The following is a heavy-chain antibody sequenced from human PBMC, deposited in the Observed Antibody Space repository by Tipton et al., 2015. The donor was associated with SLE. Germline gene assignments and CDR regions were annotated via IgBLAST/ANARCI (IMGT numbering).Heavy chain of an antibody. CDR2: MDHSGIT. CDR3: ARERDCGSDCFGSYYYMDV. J-gene: IGHJ6*03. D-gene: IGHD2-21*01. CDR1: GGSFSGYY. V-gene: IGHV4-34*01. Sequence: TLSLTCAVYGGSFSGYYWSWIRQPPGKGLEWIGEMDHSGITNYNPSLKSRVTISLDTSTNQLSLRLSSVTAADTAAYYCARERDCGSDCFGSYYYMDVWGKGTTVIVSS.